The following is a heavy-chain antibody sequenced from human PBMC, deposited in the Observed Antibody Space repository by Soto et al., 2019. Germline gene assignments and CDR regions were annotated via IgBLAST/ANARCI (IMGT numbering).Heavy chain of an antibody. V-gene: IGHV1-3*01. CDR2: INAGNGNT. CDR3: ARDGIAAAGTSWFDP. Sequence: ASVKVSCRASGYTFTSHAMHWVRQAPGQRLEWMGWINAGNGNTKYSQKFQGRVTITTDTSASTAYMELSSLRSEDTAVYYCARDGIAAAGTSWFDPWGQGTLVTVSS. CDR1: GYTFTSHA. J-gene: IGHJ5*02. D-gene: IGHD6-13*01.